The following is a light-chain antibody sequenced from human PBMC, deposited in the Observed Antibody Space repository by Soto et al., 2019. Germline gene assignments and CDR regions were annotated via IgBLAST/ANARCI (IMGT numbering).Light chain of an antibody. CDR2: GAS. CDR1: QSVSSN. Sequence: EIMMTQSPATLSVSPGEKATLSCRASQSVSSNLAWYQQKPGQAPRLLIYGASTRATGIPARFSGSGSGTEFTLTISSLQSEDFAVYYCQQYSNWPPETFGQGTKVDIK. J-gene: IGKJ1*01. CDR3: QQYSNWPPET. V-gene: IGKV3-15*01.